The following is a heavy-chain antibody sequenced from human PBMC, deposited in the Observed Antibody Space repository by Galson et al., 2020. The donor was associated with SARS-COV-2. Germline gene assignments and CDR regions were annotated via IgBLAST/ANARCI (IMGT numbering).Heavy chain of an antibody. CDR3: AREIPGIAVALVDFTY. CDR1: GFTFSDYY. J-gene: IGHJ4*02. V-gene: IGHV3-11*01. CDR2: ISSSGSTI. D-gene: IGHD6-19*01. Sequence: TGGSLRLSCAASGFTFSDYYMSWIRQAPGKGLEWVSYISSSGSTIYYADSVKGRFTSSRDNAKNSLYLQMTSLRAEDTAVYYWAREIPGIAVALVDFTYWFQGTLVTVST.